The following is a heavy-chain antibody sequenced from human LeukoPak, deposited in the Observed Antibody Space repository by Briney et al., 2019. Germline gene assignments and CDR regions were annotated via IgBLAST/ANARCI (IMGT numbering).Heavy chain of an antibody. V-gene: IGHV3-30*03. D-gene: IGHD1-26*01. CDR2: ISYDGSNK. CDR1: GFTFSSYG. J-gene: IGHJ6*03. Sequence: PGGSLRLSCAASGFTFSSYGMHWVRQAPGKGLEWVTVISYDGSNKYYADSVKGRFTISRDNSKNTLYLQMNSLRAEDTAVYYCARDWGGSYRGNYMDVWGKGTTVTVSS. CDR3: ARDWGGSYRGNYMDV.